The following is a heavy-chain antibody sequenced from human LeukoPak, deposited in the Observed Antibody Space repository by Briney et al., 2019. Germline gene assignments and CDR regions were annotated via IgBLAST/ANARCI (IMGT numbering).Heavy chain of an antibody. CDR2: ISHSGIT. J-gene: IGHJ4*02. Sequence: PSETLSLTCTVSGYSIGSSYCWVWIRLAPGQGLEWIASISHSGITYYNPSLRSRVTISKDTSRNQFSLQLNSVTAADTALYYCARDRGFMTADYWGQGTLLTVSS. D-gene: IGHD3-10*01. V-gene: IGHV4-38-2*02. CDR3: ARDRGFMTADY. CDR1: GYSIGSSYC.